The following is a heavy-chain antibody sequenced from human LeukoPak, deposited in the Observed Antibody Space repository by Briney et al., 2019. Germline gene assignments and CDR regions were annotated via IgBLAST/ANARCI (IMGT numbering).Heavy chain of an antibody. J-gene: IGHJ4*02. D-gene: IGHD3-10*01. CDR1: GYTFTGYY. CDR2: INPNSGGT. CDR3: ARDYLYGSGSFDY. Sequence: ASVKVSCKASGYTFTGYYMHWVRQAPGQGLEWMGWINPNSGGTNYAQKFQGRVTMNRDTSISTAYMELSRLRSDDTAVYYCARDYLYGSGSFDYWGQGTLVTVSS. V-gene: IGHV1-2*02.